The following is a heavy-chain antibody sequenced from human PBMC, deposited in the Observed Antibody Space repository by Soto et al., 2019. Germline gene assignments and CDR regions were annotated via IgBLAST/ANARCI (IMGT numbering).Heavy chain of an antibody. J-gene: IGHJ6*02. CDR1: GDSVSSNSAA. CDR2: TYYRSKWYN. Sequence: SQTLSLTCAISGDSVSSNSAAWNWIRQSPSRGLEWLGRTYYRSKWYNDYAVSVKSRITINPDTSKNQFSLQLNSVTPEETAVYYCAREAVLWAGPYYYGMDVWGQGTTVTVSS. D-gene: IGHD3-3*02. V-gene: IGHV6-1*01. CDR3: AREAVLWAGPYYYGMDV.